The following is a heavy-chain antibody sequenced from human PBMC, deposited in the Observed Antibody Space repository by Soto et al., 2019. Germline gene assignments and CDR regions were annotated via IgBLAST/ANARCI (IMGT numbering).Heavy chain of an antibody. CDR3: ARDPSYYDFWSGSQLNALDI. D-gene: IGHD3-3*01. CDR2: ISAYNGNT. CDR1: GYTFTSYG. Sequence: ASVKVSCTASGYTFTSYGIIWVRQAPGQGLEWMGWISAYNGNTNYAQKLQGRVTMTTDTSTSTAYMELRSLRSDDTAVYYCARDPSYYDFWSGSQLNALDIWGQGTMVTVSS. J-gene: IGHJ3*02. V-gene: IGHV1-18*01.